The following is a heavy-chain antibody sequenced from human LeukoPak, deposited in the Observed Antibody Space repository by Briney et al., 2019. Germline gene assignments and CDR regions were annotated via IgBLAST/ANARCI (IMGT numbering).Heavy chain of an antibody. CDR3: ARTTTVTTLFDY. J-gene: IGHJ4*02. CDR2: IYYSGST. Sequence: PSQTLSLTCTVSGGSISSGDYYWSWIRQPPGKGLEWIRYIYYSGSTYYNPSLKSRVTISVDTSKNQFSLKLSSVTAADTAVYYCARTTTVTTLFDYWGQGTLVTVSS. D-gene: IGHD4-17*01. CDR1: GGSISSGDYY. V-gene: IGHV4-30-4*01.